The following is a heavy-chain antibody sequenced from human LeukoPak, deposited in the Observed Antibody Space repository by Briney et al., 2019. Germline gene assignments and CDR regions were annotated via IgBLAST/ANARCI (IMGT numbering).Heavy chain of an antibody. CDR2: IIPIFGTA. CDR1: GGTFSSYA. V-gene: IGHV1-69*05. CDR3: ARDPYYDSSGSTFDDAFDI. J-gene: IGHJ3*02. Sequence: APVKVSCKASGGTFSSYAISWVRQAPGQGLEWMGRIIPIFGTANYAQKFQGRVTITTDESTSTAYMELSSLRSEDTAVYYCARDPYYDSSGSTFDDAFDIWGQGTMVTVSS. D-gene: IGHD3-22*01.